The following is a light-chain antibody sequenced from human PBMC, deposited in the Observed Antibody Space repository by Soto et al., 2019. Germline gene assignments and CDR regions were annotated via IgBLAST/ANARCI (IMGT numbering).Light chain of an antibody. J-gene: IGLJ2*01. Sequence: QSVLTQPPSASGTPGQRVTISCSGSSSNIGFKYVFWYQQLPGTAPRLLIYRNDQRPTGVPDRFSGSKSGTSASQAISGLRSEDEADYHCAAWDDSLTGVVFGGGTKLTVL. CDR2: RND. CDR3: AAWDDSLTGVV. V-gene: IGLV1-47*01. CDR1: SSNIGFKY.